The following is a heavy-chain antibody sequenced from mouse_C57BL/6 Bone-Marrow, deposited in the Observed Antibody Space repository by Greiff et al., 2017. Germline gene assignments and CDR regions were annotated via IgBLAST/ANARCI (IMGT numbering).Heavy chain of an antibody. V-gene: IGHV1-19*01. CDR1: GFTFTDYY. CDR3: AREGPWFAY. Sequence: EVQLQQSGPVLVKPGASVKMSCKASGFTFTDYYMNWVKQSPGKSLEWIGVINPYNGGTSYSQKFKGKATFTVDKTSSTAYMEIKSLTSEDSAVYYWAREGPWFAYWGQGTLVTVSA. CDR2: INPYNGGT. J-gene: IGHJ3*01.